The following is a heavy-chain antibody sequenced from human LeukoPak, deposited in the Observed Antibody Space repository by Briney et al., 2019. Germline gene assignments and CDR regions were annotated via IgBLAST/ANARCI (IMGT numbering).Heavy chain of an antibody. Sequence: SETLSLICTVSGGSISSSSYYWGWIRQPPGKGLEWIGSIYYSGSTYYNPSLKSRVTISVDTSKNQFSLKLSSVTAADTAVYYCARVLGYSYGYGYFDYWGQGTLVTVSS. CDR3: ARVLGYSYGYGYFDY. V-gene: IGHV4-39*07. J-gene: IGHJ4*02. CDR2: IYYSGST. CDR1: GGSISSSSYY. D-gene: IGHD5-18*01.